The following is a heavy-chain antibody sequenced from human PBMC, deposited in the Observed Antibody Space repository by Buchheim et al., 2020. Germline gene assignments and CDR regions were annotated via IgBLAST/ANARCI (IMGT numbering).Heavy chain of an antibody. J-gene: IGHJ4*02. V-gene: IGHV3-33*01. CDR1: GFTFSSYG. CDR2: IWYDGSNK. CDR3: ARDGVAVAGSGYFDY. Sequence: QVQLVESGGGVVQPGRSLRLSCAASGFTFSSYGMHWVRQAPGKGLEWVAVIWYDGSNKYYADSVKGRFTISRDNSKNTLYLQMNSLRAEDTAVYYCARDGVAVAGSGYFDYRGQGTL. D-gene: IGHD6-19*01.